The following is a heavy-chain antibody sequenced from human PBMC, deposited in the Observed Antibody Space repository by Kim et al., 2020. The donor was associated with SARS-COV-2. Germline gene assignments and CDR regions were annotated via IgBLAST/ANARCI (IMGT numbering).Heavy chain of an antibody. CDR2: IYYSGNT. V-gene: IGHV4-59*01. CDR1: GGSISGYY. CDR3: ARGYDTAMIT. D-gene: IGHD5-18*01. J-gene: IGHJ4*02. Sequence: SETLSLTCAVSGGSISGYYWSWIRQPPGKGLEWIGYIYYSGNTNYNPSLKSRVTISVDTSKNQFSLKLSSVTAADTAVYYCARGYDTAMITWGQGTLVTVSS.